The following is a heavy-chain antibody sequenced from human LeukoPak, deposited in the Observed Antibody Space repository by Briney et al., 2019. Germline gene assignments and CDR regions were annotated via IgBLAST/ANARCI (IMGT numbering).Heavy chain of an antibody. D-gene: IGHD3-9*01. Sequence: ASVKVSCKASGYTFTGYYMHWVRQAPGQGLEWMGWINPKSGGTNYAEKFQGRVTMTRDTSISTAYMEVVRLRSDDTAVYYCARSPHILTGEKFEYWGQGTRVTVSS. J-gene: IGHJ4*02. CDR1: GYTFTGYY. CDR3: ARSPHILTGEKFEY. CDR2: INPKSGGT. V-gene: IGHV1-2*02.